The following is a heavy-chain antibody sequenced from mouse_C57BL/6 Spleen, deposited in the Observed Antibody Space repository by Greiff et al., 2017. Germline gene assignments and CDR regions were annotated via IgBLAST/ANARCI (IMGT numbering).Heavy chain of an antibody. CDR3: ARNYGNPYWYFDV. CDR2: IHPNSGST. Sequence: QVQLQQPGAELVKPGASVKLSCKASGYTFTSYWMHWVKQRPGQGLEWIGMIHPNSGSTNYNEKFKSKATLTVDKSSSTAYMQLSSLTSEDSAVYYCARNYGNPYWYFDVWGTGTTVTVSS. CDR1: GYTFTSYW. V-gene: IGHV1-64*01. D-gene: IGHD2-1*01. J-gene: IGHJ1*03.